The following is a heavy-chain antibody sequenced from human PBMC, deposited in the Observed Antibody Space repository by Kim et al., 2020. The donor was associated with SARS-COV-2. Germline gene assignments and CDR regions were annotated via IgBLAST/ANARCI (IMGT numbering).Heavy chain of an antibody. Sequence: SETLSLTCAVYGGSFSGYYWSWIRQPPGKGLEWIGEITHSGSTNYNPSLKSRVTISVDTSKNQFSLKLSSVTAADTAVYYCARGLPPPGYSSGSYFDYWGQGTLVTVSS. J-gene: IGHJ4*02. CDR1: GGSFSGYY. CDR2: ITHSGST. V-gene: IGHV4-34*01. CDR3: ARGLPPPGYSSGSYFDY. D-gene: IGHD6-19*01.